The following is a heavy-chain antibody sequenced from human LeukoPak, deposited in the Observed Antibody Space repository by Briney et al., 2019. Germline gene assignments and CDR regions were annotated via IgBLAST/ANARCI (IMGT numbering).Heavy chain of an antibody. D-gene: IGHD4-17*01. J-gene: IGHJ4*02. Sequence: GASVKVSCKASGYTFTSYYMHWVRQAPGQGLEWMGIINPSGGSTSYAQKFQGRVTMTRDTSTSTVYMELSSLRSEDTAVYYCARDPSTTVTGDFFDYWGQGTLVTVSS. CDR1: GYTFTSYY. CDR3: ARDPSTTVTGDFFDY. V-gene: IGHV1-46*01. CDR2: INPSGGST.